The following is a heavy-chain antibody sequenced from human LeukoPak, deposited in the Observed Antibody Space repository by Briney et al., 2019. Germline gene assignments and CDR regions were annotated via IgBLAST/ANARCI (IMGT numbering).Heavy chain of an antibody. CDR3: ARGVDTAMADSFFFDY. V-gene: IGHV1-46*01. Sequence: ASVKVSCKASGYTFTSYYMHWVRQAPGQGLEWMGIINPSGGSTSYAQKFQGRVTMTRDTSTGTVYMELSSLRSEDTAVYYCARGVDTAMADSFFFDYWGQGTLVTVSS. CDR2: INPSGGST. J-gene: IGHJ4*02. D-gene: IGHD5-18*01. CDR1: GYTFTSYY.